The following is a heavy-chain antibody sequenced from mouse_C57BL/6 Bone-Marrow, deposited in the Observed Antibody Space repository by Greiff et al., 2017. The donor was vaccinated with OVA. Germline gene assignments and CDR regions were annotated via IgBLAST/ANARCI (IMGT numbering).Heavy chain of an antibody. CDR3: ARDLFAY. Sequence: EVQVVESGGGLVKPGGSLKLSCAASGFTFSDYGMHWVRQAPEKGLEWVAYLSSGSSTIYSADTVKGRCTISRDNAKNTLFLQMTSLRSEDTAMYYCARDLFAYWGQGTLVTVSA. CDR2: LSSGSSTI. V-gene: IGHV5-17*01. CDR1: GFTFSDYG. J-gene: IGHJ3*01.